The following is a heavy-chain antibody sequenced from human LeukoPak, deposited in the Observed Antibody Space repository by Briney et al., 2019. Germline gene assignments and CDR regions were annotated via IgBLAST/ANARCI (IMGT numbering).Heavy chain of an antibody. CDR2: INPGNGDT. D-gene: IGHD2-2*02. V-gene: IGHV1-3*03. CDR1: GYSFTSQD. CDR3: TLYNY. Sequence: VASVKVSCKTSGYSFTSQDMHWVRQAPGQSLEWMGCINPGNGDTKYSQEFQGRVTITRDTSATTAYMELSSLRSDDMDVYYCTLYNYWGQGTLVTVSS. J-gene: IGHJ4*02.